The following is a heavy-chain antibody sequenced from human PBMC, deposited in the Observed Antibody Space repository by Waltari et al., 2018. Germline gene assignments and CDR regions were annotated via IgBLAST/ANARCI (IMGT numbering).Heavy chain of an antibody. CDR2: INTDGSTT. Sequence: EVQLVESGGGLVQPGGSLRLSCAASGFTFSRYWMHWVRQAPGKGLVVVSDINTDGSTTNYADSVKGRFTISRDNAKNTLYLQMGSLRAEETAVYYCVIGAQHVSNWYASEYFQHWGQGTLVTVSS. CDR1: GFTFSRYW. CDR3: VIGAQHVSNWYASEYFQH. J-gene: IGHJ1*01. V-gene: IGHV3-74*01. D-gene: IGHD6-13*01.